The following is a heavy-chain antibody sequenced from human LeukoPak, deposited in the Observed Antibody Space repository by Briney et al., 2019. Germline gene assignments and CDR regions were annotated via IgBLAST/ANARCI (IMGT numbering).Heavy chain of an antibody. Sequence: SETLSLTCTVSGDSISSGGYYWSWIRQHPGKGLEWIGYIYYSGSTYYNPSLKSRVTISVDTSKNQFSLKLSSVTAADTAVYYCASSTGYSSSSRWFDPWGQGTLVTVSS. V-gene: IGHV4-31*03. CDR1: GDSISSGGYY. CDR3: ASSTGYSSSSRWFDP. J-gene: IGHJ5*02. D-gene: IGHD6-13*01. CDR2: IYYSGST.